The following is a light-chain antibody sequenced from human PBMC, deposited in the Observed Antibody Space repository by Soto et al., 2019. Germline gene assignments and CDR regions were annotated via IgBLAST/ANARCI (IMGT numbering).Light chain of an antibody. V-gene: IGKV1-39*01. CDR1: QSISSY. CDR2: TAS. CDR3: QHYHSIPWA. Sequence: DIQMTQSPSSLSASVGDRVTITCRASQSISSYVNWYQQKPGKAPKVLIYTASNLQSGVPSRFSGSGSGTDFTLTINRLQHEDIATYYCQHYHSIPWAFGQGTKVEIQ. J-gene: IGKJ1*01.